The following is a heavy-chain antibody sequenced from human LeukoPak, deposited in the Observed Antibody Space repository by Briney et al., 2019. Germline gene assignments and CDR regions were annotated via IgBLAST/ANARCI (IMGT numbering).Heavy chain of an antibody. D-gene: IGHD2-15*01. CDR1: GYTFTSYY. V-gene: IGHV1-46*01. CDR2: INPSGGST. CDR3: ARDRDLYCSGGSCYPGYFDY. Sequence: ASVKVSCKASGYTFTSYYMHWVRQAPGQGLEWMGIINPSGGSTSYAQKFQGRVTMTRDTSTSTVYMELSSLRSEDTVVYYCARDRDLYCSGGSCYPGYFDYWGQGTLVTVSS. J-gene: IGHJ4*02.